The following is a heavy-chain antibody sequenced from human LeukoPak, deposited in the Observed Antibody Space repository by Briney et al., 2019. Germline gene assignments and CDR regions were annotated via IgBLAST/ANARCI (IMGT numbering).Heavy chain of an antibody. CDR2: RGYDGTNE. Sequence: GGSLRLSCAASGFTFSSYGMHWVRQAPGKGLEWVALRGYDGTNEYYADSVKGRFTISRDTSKNTLYLQMNSLRAEDTALYYCARKFLTGRLIDYWGQGTLVTVSS. D-gene: IGHD7-27*01. V-gene: IGHV3-30*02. J-gene: IGHJ4*02. CDR3: ARKFLTGRLIDY. CDR1: GFTFSSYG.